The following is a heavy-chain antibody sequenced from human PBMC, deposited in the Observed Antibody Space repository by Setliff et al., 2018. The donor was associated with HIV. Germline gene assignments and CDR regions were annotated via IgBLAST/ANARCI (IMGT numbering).Heavy chain of an antibody. Sequence: LRETLSLTCTVSGDSIDSPHCWSWVRQSLEKGLEWIGEVCQRGGINYYPFFWSRAIISMDKPRSYFSLRLTSVTAADTAIYFCVRNSGWALGSWGQGILVTVSS. CDR3: VRNSGWALGS. CDR2: VCQRGGI. J-gene: IGHJ4*02. V-gene: IGHV4-4*01. D-gene: IGHD3-16*01. CDR1: GDSIDSPHC.